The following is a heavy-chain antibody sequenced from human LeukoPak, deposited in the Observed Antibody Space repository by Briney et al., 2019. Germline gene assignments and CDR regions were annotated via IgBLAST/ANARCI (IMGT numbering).Heavy chain of an antibody. J-gene: IGHJ4*02. V-gene: IGHV4-30-4*01. CDR3: ARWYDSSGYYYARNNYFDY. CDR1: GGSISSGDYY. CDR2: IYYSGST. D-gene: IGHD3-22*01. Sequence: SETLSLTCTVSGGSISSGDYYWSWIRQPPGKGLEWIGYIYYSGSTYYNPSLKSRVTISVDTSKNQFSLKLSSVTAADTAVHYCARWYDSSGYYYARNNYFDYWGQGTLVTVSS.